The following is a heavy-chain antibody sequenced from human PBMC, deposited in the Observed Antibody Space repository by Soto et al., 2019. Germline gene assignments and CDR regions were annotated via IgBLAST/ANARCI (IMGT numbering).Heavy chain of an antibody. D-gene: IGHD3-3*01. J-gene: IGHJ5*02. CDR2: VTQSGSS. CDR1: DDSISSSIYY. Sequence: SETLSLTCSVSDDSISSSIYYWGWVRQPPEKGLEWLGAVTQSGSSDYSPSLRSRLTMSIDTSKNQFSLQLSSVTAADTAVYYCARRVAGSMSDHWAQRIPVTVSS. V-gene: IGHV4-39*01. CDR3: ARRVAGSMSDH.